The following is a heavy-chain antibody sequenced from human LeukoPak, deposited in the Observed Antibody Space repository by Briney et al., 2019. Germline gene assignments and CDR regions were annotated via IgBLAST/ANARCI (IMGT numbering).Heavy chain of an antibody. J-gene: IGHJ4*02. Sequence: GGSLRLSCTASGFTFGDYAMSWVRQAPGKGLEWVGFIRSKAYGGTTEYAASVKGRFTISRDDSKSIAYLQMNSLKTEDTAVYYCTSSRQYFDWYFDYWGQGTLVTVSS. D-gene: IGHD3-9*01. CDR3: TSSRQYFDWYFDY. CDR2: IRSKAYGGTT. CDR1: GFTFGDYA. V-gene: IGHV3-49*04.